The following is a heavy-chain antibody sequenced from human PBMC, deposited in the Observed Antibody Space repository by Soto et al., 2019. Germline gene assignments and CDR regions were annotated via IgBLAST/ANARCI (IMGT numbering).Heavy chain of an antibody. CDR1: GYTFTNFG. CDR3: ARGGTAIDY. J-gene: IGHJ4*02. CDR2: TSAYNGNT. V-gene: IGHV1-18*01. D-gene: IGHD2-21*02. Sequence: QVQLVQSGAEVKKPGASVKVSCKDSGYTFTNFGISWVRQAPRQGLEWMGWTSAYNGNTNYAQKFQVRLTMAAATSTSTAQMEVRSPRFDDTAVYYCARGGTAIDYWCQGALVTVSS.